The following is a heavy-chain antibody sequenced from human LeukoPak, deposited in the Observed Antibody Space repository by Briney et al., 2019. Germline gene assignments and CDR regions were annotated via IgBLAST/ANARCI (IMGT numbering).Heavy chain of an antibody. CDR2: IYYSGST. D-gene: IGHD6-19*01. V-gene: IGHV4-59*08. CDR1: GGSISSYY. Sequence: PSETLSLTCTVSGGSISSYYWSWIRQPPGKGLEWIGYIYYSGSTNYNPSLKSRVTISVDTSKNQFSLRLSSVAVADTAVYYCVRLRPSGYSSGWYVDYWGQGTLVTVSS. CDR3: VRLRPSGYSSGWYVDY. J-gene: IGHJ4*02.